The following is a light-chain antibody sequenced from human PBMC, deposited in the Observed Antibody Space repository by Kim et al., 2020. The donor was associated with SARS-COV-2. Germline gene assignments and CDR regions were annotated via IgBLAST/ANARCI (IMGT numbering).Light chain of an antibody. CDR3: KQYNSTTRWT. CDR1: QSVSGTD. Sequence: PGERATLACRARQSVSGTDGAWYQKKPGQAPRLLIYGASSRATGIPDRFSGSGSGTDLTLPITRLEPEDFVVYYCKQYNSTTRWTFGEGTKVDIK. V-gene: IGKV3-20*01. J-gene: IGKJ1*01. CDR2: GAS.